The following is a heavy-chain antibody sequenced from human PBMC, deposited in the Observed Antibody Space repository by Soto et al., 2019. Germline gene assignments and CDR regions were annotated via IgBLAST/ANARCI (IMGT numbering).Heavy chain of an antibody. V-gene: IGHV4-31*03. CDR3: ARDRFFSIAYCGGDCYSGGD. CDR1: GGSISSGGYY. D-gene: IGHD2-21*02. Sequence: QVQLQESGPGLVKPSQTLSLTCTVSGGSISSGGYYWSWIRQHPGKGLEWIGYIYYSGSTYYNPSLKSRVTISVDTSKIQFSLKLSSVTAADTAVYYCARDRFFSIAYCGGDCYSGGDWGQGTLVTVSS. CDR2: IYYSGST. J-gene: IGHJ4*02.